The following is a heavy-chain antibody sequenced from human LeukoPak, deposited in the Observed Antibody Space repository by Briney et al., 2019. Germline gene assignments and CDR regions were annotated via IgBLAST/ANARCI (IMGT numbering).Heavy chain of an antibody. CDR1: GFTFTSSA. Sequence: SVKVSCKASGFTFTSSAMQWVRQARGQRLEWIGWIVVGSGNTNYAQKFQERVTITRDMSTSTAYMELSSLRSEDTAVYYCARDCSGGSCYFSYYFDYWGQGTLVTVSS. CDR3: ARDCSGGSCYFSYYFDY. V-gene: IGHV1-58*02. J-gene: IGHJ4*02. CDR2: IVVGSGNT. D-gene: IGHD2-15*01.